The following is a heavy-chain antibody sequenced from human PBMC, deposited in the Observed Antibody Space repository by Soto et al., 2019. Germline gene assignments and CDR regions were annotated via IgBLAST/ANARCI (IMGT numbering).Heavy chain of an antibody. J-gene: IGHJ4*02. D-gene: IGHD2-15*01. CDR1: GFTFSSYD. Sequence: SLRLSCAASGFTFSSYDMHWVRQATGKGLEWVSAIGTAGDTYYPGSVKGRFTISRENAKNSLYLQMNSLRAGDTAVYYCARGYCSGGSCYYYFAHWGQGTLVTVAS. V-gene: IGHV3-13*01. CDR3: ARGYCSGGSCYYYFAH. CDR2: IGTAGDT.